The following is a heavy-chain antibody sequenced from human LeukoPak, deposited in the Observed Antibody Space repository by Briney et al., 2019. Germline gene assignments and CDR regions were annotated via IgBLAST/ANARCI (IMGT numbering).Heavy chain of an antibody. J-gene: IGHJ4*02. CDR2: LSCDGSNK. D-gene: IGHD6-19*01. Sequence: GGSLRLSCAASGFTFSSYAIHWVRQAPGKGLEWVAALSCDGSNKYYADSVKGRFTISRDNSKDTLYLQMNSLRAEDTAVYYCARDGYYSGWYPGGGYLDYWGQGTLVTVSS. CDR3: ARDGYYSGWYPGGGYLDY. V-gene: IGHV3-30*14. CDR1: GFTFSSYA.